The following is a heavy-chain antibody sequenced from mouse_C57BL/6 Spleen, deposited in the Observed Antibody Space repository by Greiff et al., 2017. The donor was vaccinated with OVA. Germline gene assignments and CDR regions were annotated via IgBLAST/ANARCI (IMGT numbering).Heavy chain of an antibody. D-gene: IGHD2-12*01. CDR3: ASGYYTLYGDYYAMDY. Sequence: QVQLQQPGTELVKPGASVKLSCKASGYTFPSYWMHWVKQRPGQGLAWIGNINPSNGGTTYNEKFKSKATLTVDKSSSTAYMQLSSLTSEDSVVYYYASGYYTLYGDYYAMDYWGQGTSVTVSS. CDR2: INPSNGGT. V-gene: IGHV1-53*01. CDR1: GYTFPSYW. J-gene: IGHJ4*01.